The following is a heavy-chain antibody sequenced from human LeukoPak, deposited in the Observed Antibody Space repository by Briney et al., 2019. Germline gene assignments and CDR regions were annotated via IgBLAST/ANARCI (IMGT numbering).Heavy chain of an antibody. Sequence: SETLSLTCTVSGDSINSYYWSWIRQPAGKGLEWIGSIYTSGRTNYNPSLKSRVTMSVDTPKNQFSLQLSSVTAADTAVYYCARVGIGAAANYGMDVWGQETTVTVSS. V-gene: IGHV4-4*07. J-gene: IGHJ6*02. CDR2: IYTSGRT. CDR3: ARVGIGAAANYGMDV. D-gene: IGHD6-13*01. CDR1: GDSINSYY.